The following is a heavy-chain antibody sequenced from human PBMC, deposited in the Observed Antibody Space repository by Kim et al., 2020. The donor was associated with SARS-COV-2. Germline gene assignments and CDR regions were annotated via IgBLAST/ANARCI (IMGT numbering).Heavy chain of an antibody. CDR2: ISSGSSTI. CDR3: ARDLDYDFWSGYSRSFAS. V-gene: IGHV3-48*02. CDR1: GFTFSSYS. J-gene: IGHJ4*02. D-gene: IGHD3-3*01. Sequence: GGSLRLSCAASGFTFSSYSMNWVRQAPGKGLEWVAYISSGSSTIYYADSVKGRFTISRDNAKNSLYLQMNSLRDEDTAVYYCARDLDYDFWSGYSRSFASWGQGTLVTVSS.